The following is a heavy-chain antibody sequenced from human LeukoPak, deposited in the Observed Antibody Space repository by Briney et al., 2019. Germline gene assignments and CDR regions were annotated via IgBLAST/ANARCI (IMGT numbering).Heavy chain of an antibody. CDR2: IKQGGSDK. CDR1: EFPLSCCW. CDR3: AREGLWVGPDSGKTRHPYWEI. Sequence: GGPLRLSCAASEFPLSCCWMSGARHAPGKGLQWVANIKQGGSDKYYVDSVKGRFTISRDNAKNSLKLQMSSLRAEDTAVYYCAREGLWVGPDSGKTRHPYWEIWGQGTMVTVSS. J-gene: IGHJ3*02. V-gene: IGHV3-7*04. D-gene: IGHD2-21*01.